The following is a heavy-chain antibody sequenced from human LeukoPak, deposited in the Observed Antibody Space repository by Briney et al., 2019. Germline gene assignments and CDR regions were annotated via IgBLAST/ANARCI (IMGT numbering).Heavy chain of an antibody. CDR1: GGSISSYY. V-gene: IGHV4-59*01. CDR3: ARGEKSYYYGSGSYSYWYFDL. J-gene: IGHJ2*01. CDR2: IYYSGST. D-gene: IGHD3-10*01. Sequence: SETLSLTCAVSGGSISSYYWSWIRQPPGKGLEWIGYIYYSGSTNYNPSLKSRVTISVDTSKNQFSLKLSSVTAADTAVYYCARGEKSYYYGSGSYSYWYFDLWGRGTLVTVSS.